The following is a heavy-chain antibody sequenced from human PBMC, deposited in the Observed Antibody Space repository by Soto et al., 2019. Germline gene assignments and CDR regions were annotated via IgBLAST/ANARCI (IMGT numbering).Heavy chain of an antibody. D-gene: IGHD6-13*01. CDR2: ISGSGGST. V-gene: IGHV3-23*01. J-gene: IGHJ4*02. Sequence: PGGSLRLSCAASGFTFSSYAVSWVRQAPGKGLEWVSAISGSGGSTYYADSVKGRFTISRDNSKNTLYLQMNSLRAEDTAVYYCAKDDVSSSWYKPLYFDYWGQGTLVTVSS. CDR3: AKDDVSSSWYKPLYFDY. CDR1: GFTFSSYA.